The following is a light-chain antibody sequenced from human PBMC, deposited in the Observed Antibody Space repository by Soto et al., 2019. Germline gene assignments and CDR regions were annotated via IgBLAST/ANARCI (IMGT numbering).Light chain of an antibody. J-gene: IGLJ1*01. Sequence: QSVLTQPASASGSPGQSITISCTGTSSDIGGYNYVSWYQQHPGKVPKLMIYDVSNRPSGVSNRFSGSKSGNTASLTISGLXAEDEADYYCSSYTTSPLSYVFGTGTKVTVL. CDR3: SSYTTSPLSYV. V-gene: IGLV2-14*01. CDR2: DVS. CDR1: SSDIGGYNY.